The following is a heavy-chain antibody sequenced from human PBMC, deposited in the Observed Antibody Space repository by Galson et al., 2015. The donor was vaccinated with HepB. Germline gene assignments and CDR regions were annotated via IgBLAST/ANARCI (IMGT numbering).Heavy chain of an antibody. D-gene: IGHD6-25*01. CDR2: IDQDESEK. Sequence: SLRLSCAASGFTFSRYWMSWARQAPGKGLEWVANIDQDESEKYYVGSVKGRFTISRDNAKNSLYLQMDSLRAEDTATFYCARGNENSGDYWGQGTLVIVSS. V-gene: IGHV3-7*03. CDR1: GFTFSRYW. CDR3: ARGNENSGDY. J-gene: IGHJ4*02.